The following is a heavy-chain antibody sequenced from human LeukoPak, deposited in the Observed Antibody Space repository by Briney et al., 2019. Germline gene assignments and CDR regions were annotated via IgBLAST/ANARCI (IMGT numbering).Heavy chain of an antibody. J-gene: IGHJ6*02. CDR1: GFTFSSYW. CDR2: INHNGNVN. CDR3: AGGGGLDG. V-gene: IGHV3-7*03. D-gene: IGHD3-16*01. Sequence: GALRLSCAASGFTFSSYWMNWARQAPGKGLEWVASINHNGNVNYYVDSVKGRFTISGDNAKNSLYLQMSNLRAEDTAVYFCAGGGGLDGWGQGAPVTVSS.